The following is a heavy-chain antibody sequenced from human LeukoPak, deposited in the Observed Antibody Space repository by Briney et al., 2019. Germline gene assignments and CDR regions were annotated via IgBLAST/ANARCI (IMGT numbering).Heavy chain of an antibody. CDR3: LRLTVVAGRGA. Sequence: GGSLRLSCAASGFTFSNYWMHWVRQAPGKGLVWLSGINSEGINTAYADSVKGRFTITRDNAKNTLYLQMNSLRVEDTAVYYRLRLTVVAGRGAWGQGTLVTVSS. CDR1: GFTFSNYW. D-gene: IGHD2-15*01. CDR2: INSEGINT. J-gene: IGHJ5*02. V-gene: IGHV3-74*01.